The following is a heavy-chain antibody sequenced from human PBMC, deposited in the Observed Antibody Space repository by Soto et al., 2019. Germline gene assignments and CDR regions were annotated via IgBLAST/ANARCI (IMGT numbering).Heavy chain of an antibody. Sequence: GESLKISCKGSGYSFTTYWIGWVRQVPGKGLECMGISYPGDSDTRYSPSFQGQVTISADKPISTAYLQWSSLKASDSAMYYCAGGGVRGVITRTRDYYGMDVWGQGTTVTVSS. CDR1: GYSFTTYW. D-gene: IGHD3-10*01. CDR3: AGGGVRGVITRTRDYYGMDV. J-gene: IGHJ6*02. V-gene: IGHV5-51*04. CDR2: SYPGDSDT.